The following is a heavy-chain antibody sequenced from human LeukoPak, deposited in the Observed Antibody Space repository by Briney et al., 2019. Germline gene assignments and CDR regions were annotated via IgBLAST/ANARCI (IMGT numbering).Heavy chain of an antibody. V-gene: IGHV4-59*01. J-gene: IGHJ4*02. Sequence: ASETLSLTCTVSGGSISSYYWSWIRQPPGKGLEWIGYIYYSGSTNYNPSLKSRVTISVDTSKNQFSLKLSSVTAADTAVYYCARGIAAAGPYYFDYWGQGTQVTVSS. CDR1: GGSISSYY. CDR2: IYYSGST. CDR3: ARGIAAAGPYYFDY. D-gene: IGHD6-13*01.